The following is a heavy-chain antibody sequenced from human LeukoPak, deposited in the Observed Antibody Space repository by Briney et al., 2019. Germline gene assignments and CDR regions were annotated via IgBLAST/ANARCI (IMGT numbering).Heavy chain of an antibody. D-gene: IGHD6-13*01. CDR3: ARDKESGSWYVPASLTYFDY. V-gene: IGHV3-48*03. CDR2: ISSSGSTI. Sequence: GGSLRLSCAASGFTFSSYEMNWVRQAPGKGLEWVSYISSSGSTIYYADSVKGRFTISRDNAKNSLYLQMNSLRAEDTAVYYCARDKESGSWYVPASLTYFDYWGQGTLVTVSS. CDR1: GFTFSSYE. J-gene: IGHJ4*02.